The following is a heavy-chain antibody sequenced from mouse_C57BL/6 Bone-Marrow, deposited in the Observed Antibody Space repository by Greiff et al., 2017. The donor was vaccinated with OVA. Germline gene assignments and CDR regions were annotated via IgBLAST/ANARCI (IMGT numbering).Heavy chain of an antibody. V-gene: IGHV5-16*01. Sequence: EVKLMESEGGLVQPGSSMKLSCTASGFTFSDYYMAWVRQVPEKGLEWVANINYDGSSTYYLDSLKSRFIISRDNAKNILYLQMSSLKSEDTATYYCARGSYYGSSYWYFDVWGTGTTVTVSS. D-gene: IGHD1-1*01. CDR3: ARGSYYGSSYWYFDV. CDR2: INYDGSST. CDR1: GFTFSDYY. J-gene: IGHJ1*03.